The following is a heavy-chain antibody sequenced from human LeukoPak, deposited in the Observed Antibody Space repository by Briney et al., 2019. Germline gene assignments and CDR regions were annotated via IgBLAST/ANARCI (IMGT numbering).Heavy chain of an antibody. V-gene: IGHV1-2*02. CDR2: MNPNSGGT. CDR3: ARQGSNSSGWYPVDD. Sequence: ASVRVSRKTSGYTFTAYYIHWLRQAPGQGLEWMGWMNPNSGGTKYAQTFQGRVTLIRDTSISTAYLELSSLTSDDTAVYFCARQGSNSSGWYPVDDWGQGTLVTVSS. CDR1: GYTFTAYY. J-gene: IGHJ4*02. D-gene: IGHD6-19*01.